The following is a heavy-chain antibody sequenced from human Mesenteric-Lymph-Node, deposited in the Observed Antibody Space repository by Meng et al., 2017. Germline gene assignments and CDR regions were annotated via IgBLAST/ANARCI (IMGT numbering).Heavy chain of an antibody. D-gene: IGHD5/OR15-5a*01. CDR3: ATVMSTIGWFPGFYA. Sequence: GSLRLSCTVSGGSISSSDHHWGWIRQPPGKGREWIGSMHYTGSTNYNPSLKSRVTITIDTSKKQFSLKVGIVTAGDTAGYYGATVMSTIGWFPGFYAWGQGTLVTVSS. CDR2: MHYTGST. V-gene: IGHV4-39*07. CDR1: GGSISSSDHH. J-gene: IGHJ5*02.